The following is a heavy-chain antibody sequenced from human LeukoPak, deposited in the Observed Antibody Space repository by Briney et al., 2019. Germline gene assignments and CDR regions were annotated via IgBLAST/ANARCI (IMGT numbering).Heavy chain of an antibody. CDR2: ISSTTSTI. Sequence: PGGSLRLSCAASGFTFSTYTMNWVRQAPGKGLEWVPSISSTTSTIYYADSVKGRFTISRDNAKNSLYLQMNSLRDEDTAVYYCARGRYFGSGTSYLDFDYWGQGTLVTVSS. CDR3: ARGRYFGSGTSYLDFDY. V-gene: IGHV3-48*02. CDR1: GFTFSTYT. D-gene: IGHD3-10*01. J-gene: IGHJ4*02.